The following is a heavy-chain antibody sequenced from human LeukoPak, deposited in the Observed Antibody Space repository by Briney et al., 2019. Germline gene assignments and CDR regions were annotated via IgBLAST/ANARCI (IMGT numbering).Heavy chain of an antibody. D-gene: IGHD3-9*01. CDR2: IYSGGET. Sequence: GGSLRLSCAASGFTVSSRYMSWVRQAPGKGLEWVSVIYSGGETYYVDSVKGRFTISRDNSKNTLDLQMNSLRAEDTAVYYCARDFESAARGYFDYWGQGTLVTVSS. CDR3: ARDFESAARGYFDY. CDR1: GFTVSSRY. J-gene: IGHJ4*02. V-gene: IGHV3-53*01.